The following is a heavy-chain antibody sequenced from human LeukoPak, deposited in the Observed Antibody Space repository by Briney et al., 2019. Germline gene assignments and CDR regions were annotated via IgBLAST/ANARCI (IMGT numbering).Heavy chain of an antibody. J-gene: IGHJ4*02. Sequence: ASVKVSCKASGYTFTSYYMHWVRQAPGQGLEWMGIINPSGGSTSYAQKFQGRVTMTRDTSTSTAYMELSSLRSEDTAVYYCATDPSLAGQGPWGQGTLVTVSS. V-gene: IGHV1-46*01. CDR2: INPSGGST. D-gene: IGHD2-21*01. CDR3: ATDPSLAGQGP. CDR1: GYTFTSYY.